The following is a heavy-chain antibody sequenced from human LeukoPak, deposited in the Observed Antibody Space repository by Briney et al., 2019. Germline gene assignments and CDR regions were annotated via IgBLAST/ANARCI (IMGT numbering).Heavy chain of an antibody. CDR1: GFTFSSYA. CDR3: ARQRRTGYSLDY. J-gene: IGHJ4*02. CDR2: ISGSGGST. D-gene: IGHD6-13*01. Sequence: GGSLRLSCAASGFTFSSYAMSWVRQAPGKGLEWVSAISGSGGSTYYADSVKGRFTISRDNSKNTLYLQMNSLRAEDTALYYCARQRRTGYSLDYWGQGTLVTVSS. V-gene: IGHV3-23*01.